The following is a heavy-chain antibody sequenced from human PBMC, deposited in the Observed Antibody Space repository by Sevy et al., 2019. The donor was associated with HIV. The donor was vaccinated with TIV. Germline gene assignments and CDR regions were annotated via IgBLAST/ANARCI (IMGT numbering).Heavy chain of an antibody. J-gene: IGHJ4*02. CDR1: GFSISPYA. D-gene: IGHD5-18*01. CDR2: ISYDGNIQ. V-gene: IGHV3-30*04. Sequence: GGSLRLSCAASGFSISPYAFHWVRQAPGKGLEWVAVISYDGNIQYYADSVKGRFTVSRDNSKNTLYLQMNSLRAEDSAVYYCAKDQGGYNYAPGYWGQGTLVTVSS. CDR3: AKDQGGYNYAPGY.